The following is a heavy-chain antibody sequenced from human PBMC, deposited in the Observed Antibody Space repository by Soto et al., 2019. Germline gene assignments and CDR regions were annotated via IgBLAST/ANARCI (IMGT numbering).Heavy chain of an antibody. V-gene: IGHV1-18*04. CDR1: GYSFSGYD. CDR3: ARDSGAALYGEDALDI. CDR2: VSTSIVIT. J-gene: IGHJ3*02. D-gene: IGHD3-10*01. Sequence: QGKLVQSGPEVKKPGASVRVSCKAPGYSFSGYDITWVRQAPGQGLEWLGWVSTSIVITMSAENLQGRLTMTTDTSTATVYMELRGLRSDDTAVYYCARDSGAALYGEDALDIWGQGTMVTVSS.